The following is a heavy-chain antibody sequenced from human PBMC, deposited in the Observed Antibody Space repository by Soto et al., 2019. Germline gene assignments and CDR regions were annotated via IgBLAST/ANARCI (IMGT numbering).Heavy chain of an antibody. J-gene: IGHJ6*02. D-gene: IGHD4-4*01. CDR2: ISAYNGDT. V-gene: IGHV1-18*01. CDR1: GYTFTSYG. CDR3: ARDQGAGQYGMDV. Sequence: QVQLVQSGAEVKKPGASVKVSCKASGYTFTSYGVSWVRQAPGQGLEWMGWISAYNGDTNYAQKVQGRVTMTTDTSTSTDYMELRSLRSEDTAVYYCARDQGAGQYGMDVWGHGTKVTVSS.